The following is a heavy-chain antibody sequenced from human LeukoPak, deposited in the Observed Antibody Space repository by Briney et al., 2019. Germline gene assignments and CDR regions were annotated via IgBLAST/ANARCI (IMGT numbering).Heavy chain of an antibody. J-gene: IGHJ4*02. CDR1: GFTFSSYA. CDR3: AKQRSEVPVAAANY. V-gene: IGHV3-23*01. D-gene: IGHD2-2*01. CDR2: ISGSGAST. Sequence: GGSLRLYCATSGFTFSSYAMRWVRQAPGKGLEWVSGISGSGASTYYEDSVKGRFTISRDNSKNTLYLQMNSLRVEDTAVYYCAKQRSEVPVAAANYWGQGSLVTVSS.